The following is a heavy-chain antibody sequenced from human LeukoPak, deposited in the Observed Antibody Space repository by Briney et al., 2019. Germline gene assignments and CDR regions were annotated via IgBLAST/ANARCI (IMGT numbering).Heavy chain of an antibody. CDR1: GFTFSSYW. D-gene: IGHD3-22*01. CDR3: AKFKVRSGYYYPGYY. V-gene: IGHV3-7*03. J-gene: IGHJ4*02. CDR2: MNIDGSEK. Sequence: GGSLRLSCAASGFTFSSYWMGWVRQAPGKRLEWVANMNIDGSEKDYADSAKGRFTISRDNARNSVYLQMNSLRAEDTAVYYCAKFKVRSGYYYPGYYWGQGTLVTVSS.